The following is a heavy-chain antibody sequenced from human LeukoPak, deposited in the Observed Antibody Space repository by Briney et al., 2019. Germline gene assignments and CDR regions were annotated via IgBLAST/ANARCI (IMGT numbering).Heavy chain of an antibody. CDR2: ISYDGSNK. D-gene: IGHD6-19*01. Sequence: GGSLRLSCAASGFTFSSYAMHWVRQAPGKGLEWVAVISYDGSNKYYADSVKGRFTISRDNSKNTLYLQMNSLRAEDTAVYYCAREPTRIAVAGMEFDYWGQGTLVTVSS. CDR1: GFTFSSYA. V-gene: IGHV3-30-3*01. CDR3: AREPTRIAVAGMEFDY. J-gene: IGHJ4*02.